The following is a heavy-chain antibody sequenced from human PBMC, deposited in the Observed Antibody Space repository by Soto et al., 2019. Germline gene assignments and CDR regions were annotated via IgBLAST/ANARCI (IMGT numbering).Heavy chain of an antibody. J-gene: IGHJ5*02. CDR3: ARLVWSYGTWFDP. V-gene: IGHV4-59*08. Sequence: SETLSLTCTVSGGSISSYYRSWIRQPPGKGLEWIGYIYYSGSTNYNPSLKSRVTISVDTSKNQFSLKLSSVTAADTAVYYCARLVWSYGTWFDPWGQGTLVTVSS. D-gene: IGHD5-18*01. CDR2: IYYSGST. CDR1: GGSISSYY.